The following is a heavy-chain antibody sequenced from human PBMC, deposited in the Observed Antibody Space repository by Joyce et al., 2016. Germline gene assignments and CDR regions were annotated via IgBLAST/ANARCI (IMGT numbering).Heavy chain of an antibody. CDR1: GSTFTGYY. CDR2: ISPNSGGT. V-gene: IGHV1-2*02. D-gene: IGHD3-9*01. J-gene: IGHJ4*02. Sequence: QVQLVQSGAEVKKPGASVRVSCKASGSTFTGYYVHWVRQAPGEGLEWMGWISPNSGGTNYAQKFQGRVTMTRDTSSSTAYMELSRLKSDDTAVYYCARDGLRYFLWGQGTLVTVSS. CDR3: ARDGLRYFL.